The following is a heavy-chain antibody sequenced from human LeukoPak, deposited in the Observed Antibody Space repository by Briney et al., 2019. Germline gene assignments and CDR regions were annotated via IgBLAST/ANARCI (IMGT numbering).Heavy chain of an antibody. V-gene: IGHV4-59*01. CDR3: ARAPQRNYYYYYMDV. J-gene: IGHJ6*03. CDR1: GGSISSYY. Sequence: SETLSLTCTVSGGSISSYYWSWIRQHPGKGLEWVGYIYYSGSTNSTPSLKSRVTISVDTSKNQFSLKLSSVTAADTAVYYCARAPQRNYYYYYMDVWGKGTTVTVSS. CDR2: IYYSGST.